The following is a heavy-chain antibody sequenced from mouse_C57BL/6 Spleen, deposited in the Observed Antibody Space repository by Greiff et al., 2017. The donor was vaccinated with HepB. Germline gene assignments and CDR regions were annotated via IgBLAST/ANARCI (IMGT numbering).Heavy chain of an antibody. Sequence: EVQLQQSGPELVKPGASVKISCKASGYTFTDYYMNWVKQSHGKSLEWIGDINPNNGGTSYNQKFKGKATLTVDKSSSTAYMELRSLTSEDSAVYYCARTGWTQGFAYWGQGTLVTVSA. D-gene: IGHD3-1*01. J-gene: IGHJ3*01. CDR3: ARTGWTQGFAY. V-gene: IGHV1-26*01. CDR1: GYTFTDYY. CDR2: INPNNGGT.